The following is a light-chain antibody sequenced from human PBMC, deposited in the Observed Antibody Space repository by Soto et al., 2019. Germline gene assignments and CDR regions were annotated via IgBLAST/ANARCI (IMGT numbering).Light chain of an antibody. J-gene: IGLJ2*01. CDR3: QTGGNGNVV. CDR2: LNSDGSH. V-gene: IGLV4-69*01. Sequence: QSVLTQSPSASASLGASVKLTCTLSSGHSSYAIAWHQQQPEKGPRYLMKLNSDGSHSKGDGIPDRFSGSSSGAERYLTISSLQSEDEADYYCQTGGNGNVVFDGRTKVTV. CDR1: SGHSSYA.